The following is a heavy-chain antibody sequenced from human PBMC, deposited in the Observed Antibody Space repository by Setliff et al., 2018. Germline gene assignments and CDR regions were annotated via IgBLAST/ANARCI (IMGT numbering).Heavy chain of an antibody. CDR2: IYYSGST. CDR1: GGPIISTNFHHY. V-gene: IGHV4-61*01. D-gene: IGHD3-3*01. CDR3: ARGVPYYNFWSGYYGPLHYFDY. J-gene: IGHJ4*02. Sequence: SETLSLTCSVSGGPIISTNFHHYWSWIRQPPGKGLEWIGYIYYSGSTNYNPSLKSRVTISVDTSKNQFSLKLSSVTAADTAVYYCARGVPYYNFWSGYYGPLHYFDYWGQGTLVTVSS.